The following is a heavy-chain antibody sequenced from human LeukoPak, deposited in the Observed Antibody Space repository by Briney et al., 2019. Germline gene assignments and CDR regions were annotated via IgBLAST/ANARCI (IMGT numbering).Heavy chain of an antibody. J-gene: IGHJ5*02. CDR1: GFTFSIYS. CDR2: ISSSSIYI. D-gene: IGHD3-22*01. CDR3: ARAEHYYYDTSAYHTVTPREFDP. V-gene: IGHV3-21*01. Sequence: GGSLRLSCAASGFTFSIYSMNWVRQAPGEGLEWVSSISSSSIYIYYADSVKGRFTISRDNAKNSLYLQMNSLRAEDTAVYYCARAEHYYYDTSAYHTVTPREFDPWGQGTLVTVSS.